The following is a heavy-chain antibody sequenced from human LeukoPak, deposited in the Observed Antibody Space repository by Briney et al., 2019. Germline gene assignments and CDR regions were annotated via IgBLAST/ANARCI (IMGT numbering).Heavy chain of an antibody. CDR2: IKHDGSEK. J-gene: IGHJ1*01. CDR3: ARDPPSFQH. Sequence: GGSLRLSCAASGFIFTNYFMSWVRQAPGKGLEWVASIKHDGSEKYYVDSVRGRFTISRDNTKNSLYLQMNSLRAEDTAVYYCARDPPSFQHWGQGTLVTVSS. V-gene: IGHV3-7*01. CDR1: GFIFTNYF.